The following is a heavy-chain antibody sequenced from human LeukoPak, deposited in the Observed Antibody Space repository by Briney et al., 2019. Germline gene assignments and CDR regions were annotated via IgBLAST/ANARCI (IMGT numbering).Heavy chain of an antibody. CDR2: IKQDGSEK. J-gene: IGHJ4*02. D-gene: IGHD3/OR15-3a*01. CDR1: GFTFSDYA. V-gene: IGHV3-7*04. Sequence: GGSLRLSCAASGFTFSDYAMSWVRQAPGKGLEWVANIKQDGSEKYYVDSVKGRFTISRDNAKNSLYLQMNSLRAEDTAVYYCARDRTGYCDYWGQGTLVTVSS. CDR3: ARDRTGYCDY.